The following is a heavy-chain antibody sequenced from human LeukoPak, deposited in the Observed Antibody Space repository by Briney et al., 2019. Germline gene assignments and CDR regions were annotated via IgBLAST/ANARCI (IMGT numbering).Heavy chain of an antibody. J-gene: IGHJ4*02. CDR2: IWYDGSNK. CDR3: ARDPHSYGSPVLFDY. V-gene: IGHV3-33*01. Sequence: GRSLRLSCAASGFTFSSYGMHWVRQAPGKGLEWVAVIWYDGSNKYYADSVKGRFTISRDNSKNTLYLQMNSLRAEDTAVHYCARDPHSYGSPVLFDYWGQGTLVTVSS. CDR1: GFTFSSYG. D-gene: IGHD5-18*01.